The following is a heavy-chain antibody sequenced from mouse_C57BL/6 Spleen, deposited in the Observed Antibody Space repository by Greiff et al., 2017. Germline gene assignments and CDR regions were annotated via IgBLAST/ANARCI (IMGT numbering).Heavy chain of an antibody. D-gene: IGHD1-1*01. CDR1: GYTFTDYN. Sequence: VQLQQSGPELVKPGASVKMSCKASGYTFTDYNMHWVKQSHGKSLEWIGYINPNNGGTSYNQKFKGKATLTVNKSSSTAYMELRSLTSEDSAVYYCARFRYYYGSSLYYAMDYWGQGTSVTVSS. J-gene: IGHJ4*01. V-gene: IGHV1-22*01. CDR3: ARFRYYYGSSLYYAMDY. CDR2: INPNNGGT.